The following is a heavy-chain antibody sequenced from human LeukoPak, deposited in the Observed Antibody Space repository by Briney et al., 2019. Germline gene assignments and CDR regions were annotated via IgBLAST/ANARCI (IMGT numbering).Heavy chain of an antibody. CDR2: ISAYNGDT. CDR1: GYTFTTFG. V-gene: IGHV1-18*01. D-gene: IGHD6-13*01. Sequence: ASVKVSCKASGYTFTTFGATWVRQAPRQGLEWMGWISAYNGDTNYAQKFQGRFTMTTDTSTNTAYIELRSLRSDDTAVYYCARDHSSSSQLLDYWGQGTLVTVSS. J-gene: IGHJ4*02. CDR3: ARDHSSSSQLLDY.